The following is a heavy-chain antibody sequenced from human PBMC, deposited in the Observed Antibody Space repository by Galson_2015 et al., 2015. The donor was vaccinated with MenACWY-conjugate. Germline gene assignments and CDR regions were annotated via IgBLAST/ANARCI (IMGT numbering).Heavy chain of an antibody. CDR2: INSDGSST. Sequence: SLRLSCAASEFTFSSYWMHWVRQAPGKGLVWVSLINSDGSSTSYADSVKGRFTISRDNAKNTLYLQMNSLRAEDTAVYYCAVYCSSTRCYGASGGYWGQGTLVTVSS. V-gene: IGHV3-74*01. D-gene: IGHD2-2*01. J-gene: IGHJ4*02. CDR1: EFTFSSYW. CDR3: AVYCSSTRCYGASGGY.